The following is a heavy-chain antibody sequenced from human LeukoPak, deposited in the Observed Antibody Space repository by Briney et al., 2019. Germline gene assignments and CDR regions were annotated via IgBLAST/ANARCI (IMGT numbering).Heavy chain of an antibody. D-gene: IGHD5-18*01. CDR2: ISSSSSYI. CDR1: EFTFSSYA. J-gene: IGHJ3*02. CDR3: ARLGSGYSYGHDAFDI. Sequence: GGSLRLSCAASEFTFSSYAMNWVRQAPGKGLEWVSSISSSSSYIYYADSVKGRFTISRDNAKNSLYLQMNSLRAEDTAVYYCARLGSGYSYGHDAFDIWGQGTMVTVSS. V-gene: IGHV3-21*01.